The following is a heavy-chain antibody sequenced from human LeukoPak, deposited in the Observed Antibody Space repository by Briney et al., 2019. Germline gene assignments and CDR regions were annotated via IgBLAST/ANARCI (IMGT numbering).Heavy chain of an antibody. V-gene: IGHV3-48*01. CDR2: ISSSSSTI. D-gene: IGHD2-21*02. J-gene: IGHJ4*02. CDR3: ARDRAIWDGDCAY. CDR1: GFTFSSYS. Sequence: GGSLRLSCAASGFTFSSYSMNWVRQAPGKGLEWVSYISSSSSTIYYADSVKGRFTISRDNAKNSLYLQMNSLRAEDTAMYYCARDRAIWDGDCAYWGQGTLVTVSS.